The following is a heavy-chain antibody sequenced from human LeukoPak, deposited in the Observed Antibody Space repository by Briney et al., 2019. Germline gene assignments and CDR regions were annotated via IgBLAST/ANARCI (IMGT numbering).Heavy chain of an antibody. Sequence: GGSLRLSCAASGFTFSSYEMNWVRQAPGKGLEWISYISSTSSSIYYADSVKGRFTISRDNAKNSVHLQMNSLRAEDTATYYCVSAYGGLLDYWGQGTPVTVSS. CDR2: ISSTSSSI. V-gene: IGHV3-48*03. CDR1: GFTFSSYE. D-gene: IGHD3-16*01. CDR3: VSAYGGLLDY. J-gene: IGHJ4*02.